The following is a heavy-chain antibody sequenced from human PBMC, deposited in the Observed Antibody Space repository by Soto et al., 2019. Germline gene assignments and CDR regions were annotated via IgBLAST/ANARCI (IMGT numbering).Heavy chain of an antibody. Sequence: EVQLLESGGGLVQPGGSLRLSCAASGFTFSSYAMSWVRQAPGKGLEWVSAISGSGGSTYYADSVKGRFTISRDNSKNTLDLQMNSMRAEDTAVYYCVGSGVAEEQYPFDIWGQGTMVTVSS. CDR1: GFTFSSYA. CDR3: VGSGVAEEQYPFDI. J-gene: IGHJ3*02. D-gene: IGHD3-10*01. V-gene: IGHV3-23*01. CDR2: ISGSGGST.